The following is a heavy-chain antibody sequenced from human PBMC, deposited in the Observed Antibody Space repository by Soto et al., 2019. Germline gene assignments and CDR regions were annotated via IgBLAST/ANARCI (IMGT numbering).Heavy chain of an antibody. J-gene: IGHJ4*02. CDR1: GGSISSGAFY. CDR2: IHYSGST. D-gene: IGHD3-16*02. CDR3: ARVQLSPYFFDY. V-gene: IGHV4-31*03. Sequence: PSETLSLTCTVSGGSISSGAFYWTWIRQHPGQGLEWIGYIHYSGSTYYNPSLKSRVTISGDTSKNQFSLKLSSVTAADTAVYYCARVQLSPYFFDYWGQGTLVTVSS.